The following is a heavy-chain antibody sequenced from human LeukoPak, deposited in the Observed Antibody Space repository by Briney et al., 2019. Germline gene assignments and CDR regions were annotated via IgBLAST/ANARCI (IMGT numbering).Heavy chain of an antibody. CDR1: GGTFSSYA. CDR2: IIPIFGTA. CDR3: ARVPLGPYYDILTGYYNGAFDI. D-gene: IGHD3-9*01. V-gene: IGHV1-69*01. Sequence: GVSVKVSCKASGGTFSSYAISWVRQAPGQGLEWMGGIIPIFGTANYAQKFQGRVTITADESTSTAYMELSSLRSEDTAVYYCARVPLGPYYDILTGYYNGAFDIWGQGTMVTVSS. J-gene: IGHJ3*02.